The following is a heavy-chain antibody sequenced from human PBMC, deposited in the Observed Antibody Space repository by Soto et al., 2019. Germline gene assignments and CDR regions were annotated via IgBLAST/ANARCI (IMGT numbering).Heavy chain of an antibody. D-gene: IGHD2-15*01. CDR3: ARDRYCSGGSCAKYYFDY. V-gene: IGHV1-18*01. Sequence: GASVKVSCKASGYTFTSYGISWVRQAPGQGLEWMGWISAYNGNTNYAQKLQGRVTMTTDTSTSTAYMELRSLRSDDTAVYYCARDRYCSGGSCAKYYFDYWGQGTLVTVSS. J-gene: IGHJ4*02. CDR2: ISAYNGNT. CDR1: GYTFTSYG.